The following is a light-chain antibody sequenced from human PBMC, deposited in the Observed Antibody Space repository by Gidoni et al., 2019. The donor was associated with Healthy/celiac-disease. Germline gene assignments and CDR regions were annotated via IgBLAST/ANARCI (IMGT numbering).Light chain of an antibody. CDR1: QSISSW. CDR3: QQYNSYPLT. V-gene: IGKV1-5*03. CDR2: KAS. J-gene: IGKJ4*01. Sequence: DIQMTQSPSTLSASVGDRVTITCRASQSISSWLAWYQQKPGKPPKLLIYKASSLESGVPSRFSGSGSGTEFTLTISSLQPDDVATYYCQQYNSYPLTFGGGTKVEIK.